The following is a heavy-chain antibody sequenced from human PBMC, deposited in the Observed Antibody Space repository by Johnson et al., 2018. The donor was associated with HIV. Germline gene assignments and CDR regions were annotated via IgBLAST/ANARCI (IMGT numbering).Heavy chain of an antibody. Sequence: QEQLVESGGGVVQPGRSLRLSCAASGFTFSSYAMHWVRQAPGKGLEWVAVISYDGSNKYYTESVKGRFTVSRDNSKNTLYLQMNSLRPEDTAVYHCARRTYRYGERPDAFDIWGQGTMVTVSS. J-gene: IGHJ3*02. V-gene: IGHV3-30*04. CDR1: GFTFSSYA. CDR2: ISYDGSNK. CDR3: ARRTYRYGERPDAFDI. D-gene: IGHD5-18*01.